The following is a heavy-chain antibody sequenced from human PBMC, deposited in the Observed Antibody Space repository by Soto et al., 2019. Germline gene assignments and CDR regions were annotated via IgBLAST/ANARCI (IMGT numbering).Heavy chain of an antibody. D-gene: IGHD3-3*01. CDR2: ISTTSSSI. V-gene: IGHV3-48*02. CDR1: GSTFSSYS. CDR3: ARKGVAFDY. J-gene: IGHJ4*02. Sequence: GSLRLSCAASGSTFSSYSMNWVRQAPGKGLEWISYISTTSSSIYYADSVKGRFTISRDNAKNSLFLQMNSLRDEDTAVYYCARKGVAFDYWGQGALVTVSS.